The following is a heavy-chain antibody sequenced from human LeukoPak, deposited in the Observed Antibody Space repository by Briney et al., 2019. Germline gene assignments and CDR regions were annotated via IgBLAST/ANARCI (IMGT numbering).Heavy chain of an antibody. CDR2: IKQDGSEK. D-gene: IGHD4-23*01. CDR3: ARGGGHLDC. J-gene: IGHJ4*02. Sequence: GGSLRLSCAASGFTFSSYWMSWVRQAPGTGLEWVANIKQDGSEKYYVDSVKGRFTISRDNAKNSLFLQMNSLRVEDTAVYYCARGGGHLDCWGQGTLVTVSS. CDR1: GFTFSSYW. V-gene: IGHV3-7*03.